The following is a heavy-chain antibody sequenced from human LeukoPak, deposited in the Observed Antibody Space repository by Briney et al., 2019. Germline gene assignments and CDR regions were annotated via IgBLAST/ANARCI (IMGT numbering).Heavy chain of an antibody. J-gene: IGHJ2*01. CDR1: GYTFTSYG. CDR2: ISAYNGNT. Sequence: ASVKVSCKASGYTFTSYGISWVRQAPGQGLEWMGWISAYNGNTNYARKLQGRVTMTTDTSTSTAYMELRSLRSDDTAVYYCARDRPYSYGPSYWYFDLWGRGTLVTVSS. CDR3: ARDRPYSYGPSYWYFDL. V-gene: IGHV1-18*01. D-gene: IGHD5-18*01.